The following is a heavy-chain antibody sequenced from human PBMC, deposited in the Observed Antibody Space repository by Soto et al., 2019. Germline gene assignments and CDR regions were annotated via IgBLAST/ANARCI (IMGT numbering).Heavy chain of an antibody. D-gene: IGHD2-15*01. V-gene: IGHV3-23*01. J-gene: IGHJ5*02. Sequence: EVQLLESGGGLVQPGGSLRLSCAASGFTFSSYAMSWVRQAPGKGLEWVSAISGSGGSTYYADSVKGRFTNSRDNSKNKLYLQMNSLRAEDTAVYYCAKEIPEDIVVVVAATPGWFDPWGQGTLVTVSS. CDR2: ISGSGGST. CDR3: AKEIPEDIVVVVAATPGWFDP. CDR1: GFTFSSYA.